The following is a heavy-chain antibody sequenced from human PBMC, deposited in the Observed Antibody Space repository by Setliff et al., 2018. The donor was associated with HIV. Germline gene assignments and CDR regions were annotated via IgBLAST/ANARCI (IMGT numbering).Heavy chain of an antibody. V-gene: IGHV1-3*03. D-gene: IGHD3-3*01. CDR3: ARGPLFGNQYYPYHYMDV. J-gene: IGHJ6*03. CDR1: GYTFSTYG. CDR2: INTANGNT. Sequence: GASVKVSCKAPGYTFSTYGIHWMRQAPGQRPEYMGWINTANGNTKYSQDLLGRVSITMDTSASTSYMELSSLRSQDMAVYYCARGPLFGNQYYPYHYMDVWGKGTTVTVSS.